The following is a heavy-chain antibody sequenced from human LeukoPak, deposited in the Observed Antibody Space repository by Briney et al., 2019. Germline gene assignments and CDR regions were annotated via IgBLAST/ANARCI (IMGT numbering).Heavy chain of an antibody. D-gene: IGHD4-17*01. V-gene: IGHV3-23*01. CDR2: ISESGGGT. CDR1: GFTFSSYA. J-gene: IGHJ4*02. Sequence: GGSLRLSCAASGFTFSSYAMSWVRQAPGKGLEWVSGISESGGGTYYAGSVKGRFTTSRDNSKNTLYLQMNSLRAEDTAVYYCARVGNDYGDYYFDYWGQGILVTVSS. CDR3: ARVGNDYGDYYFDY.